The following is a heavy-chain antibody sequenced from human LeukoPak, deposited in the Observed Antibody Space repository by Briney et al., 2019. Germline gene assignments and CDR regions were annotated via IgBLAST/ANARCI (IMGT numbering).Heavy chain of an antibody. CDR3: TRARDAD. CDR2: IKNDGSVK. Sequence: PGGSLRLSREASGFSFDNYWMSWVRQAPGKALEWVANIKNDGSVKSYVDSVKGRFTISRDNAKNSVFLQMNSLRVDDTAVYYCTRARDADWGQGTLVTVSS. D-gene: IGHD5-24*01. CDR1: GFSFDNYW. V-gene: IGHV3-7*05. J-gene: IGHJ4*02.